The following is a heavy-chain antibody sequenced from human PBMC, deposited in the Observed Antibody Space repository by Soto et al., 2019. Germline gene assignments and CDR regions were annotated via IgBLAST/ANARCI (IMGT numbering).Heavy chain of an antibody. CDR1: GGSISSGDYY. Sequence: SETLSLTCTVSGGSISSGDYYWSWIRQPPGKGLEWIGYIYYSGSTYYNPSLKSRVTISVDTSKNQFSLKLSSVTAADTAVYYCARYCSSTSCHNWFDPWGQGTLVTVSS. CDR3: ARYCSSTSCHNWFDP. D-gene: IGHD2-2*01. J-gene: IGHJ5*02. V-gene: IGHV4-30-4*01. CDR2: IYYSGST.